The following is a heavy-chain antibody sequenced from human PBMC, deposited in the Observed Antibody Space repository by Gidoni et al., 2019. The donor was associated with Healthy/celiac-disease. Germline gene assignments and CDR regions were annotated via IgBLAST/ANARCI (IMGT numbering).Heavy chain of an antibody. CDR3: ARAKGDYGDYLDWFDP. Sequence: QVQLQESGPGLVKPSETLSLTCTVSGSSISSGYYWGWIRQPPGKGLEWIGSIYHSGSTYYNPSLKSRVTISVDTSKNQCSLKLSSVTAADTAVYYCARAKGDYGDYLDWFDPWGQGTLVTVSS. D-gene: IGHD4-17*01. V-gene: IGHV4-38-2*02. J-gene: IGHJ5*02. CDR2: IYHSGST. CDR1: GSSISSGYY.